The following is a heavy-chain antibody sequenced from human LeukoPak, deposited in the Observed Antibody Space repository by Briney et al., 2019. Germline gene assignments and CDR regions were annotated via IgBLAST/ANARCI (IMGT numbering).Heavy chain of an antibody. J-gene: IGHJ5*02. D-gene: IGHD3-22*01. CDR3: ARDINGYYYDSHGYYPTDL. Sequence: GASVKVCCKASGYIFTSYGISWLRQAPGQGLEWMGWISVYNGNTNYPQRLQGRVTMTTDTSTTTAYMELRSLRSDDTAVYYCARDINGYYYDSHGYYPTDLWGQGTQVTVSS. V-gene: IGHV1-18*01. CDR1: GYIFTSYG. CDR2: ISVYNGNT.